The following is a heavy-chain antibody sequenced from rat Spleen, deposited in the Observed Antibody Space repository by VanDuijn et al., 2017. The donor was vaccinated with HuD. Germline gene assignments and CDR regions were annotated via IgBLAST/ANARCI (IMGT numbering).Heavy chain of an antibody. CDR1: GFTFSDYY. J-gene: IGHJ4*01. V-gene: IGHV5-22*01. CDR2: ISYDGSSP. D-gene: IGHD1-4*01. CDR3: ARPGITSYVMDT. Sequence: EVQLVESGGGLVQPGRSLKLSCAASGFTFSDYYMAWVRQAPKKGLEWVASISYDGSSPYYRDSVKGRFTISRDNAKSTLYLLLNSLRSEDTATYFCARPGITSYVMDTWGQGASVTVSS.